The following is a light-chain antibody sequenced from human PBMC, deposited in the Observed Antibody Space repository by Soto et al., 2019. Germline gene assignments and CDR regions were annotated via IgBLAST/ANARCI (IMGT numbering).Light chain of an antibody. CDR1: QSVGIY. Sequence: VLTQSPATLSLSPGETATLFCKASQSVGIYLGWFQQKPGQAPRVLIYDATNRAGGVPDRFSGSGSGTDFTLTISSLEAEDSAVYYCQQRDIWPPFTFGGGTKLEIK. CDR3: QQRDIWPPFT. J-gene: IGKJ4*01. V-gene: IGKV3-11*01. CDR2: DAT.